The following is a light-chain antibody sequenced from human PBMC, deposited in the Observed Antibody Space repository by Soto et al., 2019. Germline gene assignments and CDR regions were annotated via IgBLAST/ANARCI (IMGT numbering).Light chain of an antibody. CDR2: NDS. CDR1: QSINNW. J-gene: IGKJ5*01. CDR3: QHWETSSIT. Sequence: DIRMTPSPSTLSASVGDRVTITCRTSQSINNWLAWYQQKPGKAPNLLIYNDSSLESQDPSRFSDSASGTEFTLTVSSLQPDVFPTYCCQHWETSSITLRRGTRHEI. V-gene: IGKV1-5*01.